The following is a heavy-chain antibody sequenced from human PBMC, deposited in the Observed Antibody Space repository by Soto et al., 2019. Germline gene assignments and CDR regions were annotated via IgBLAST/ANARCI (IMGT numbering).Heavy chain of an antibody. Sequence: QVQLVESGGGVVQPGRSLRLSCAASGSSFSSYGIHWVRQAPGKGLEWVAVVSHDGRNTHYADSVKGRFTISRDSSKNTVSLEMTSLRAEDTAVYYCAKGGRQWLVTSDFNYWGQGALVTVSS. V-gene: IGHV3-30*18. CDR3: AKGGRQWLVTSDFNY. D-gene: IGHD6-19*01. CDR2: VSHDGRNT. CDR1: GSSFSSYG. J-gene: IGHJ4*02.